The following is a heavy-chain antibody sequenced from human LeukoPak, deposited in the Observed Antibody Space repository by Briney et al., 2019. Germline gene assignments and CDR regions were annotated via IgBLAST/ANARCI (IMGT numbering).Heavy chain of an antibody. V-gene: IGHV1-69*13. CDR2: IIPIFGTA. CDR1: GGTFSSYA. Sequence: SVKVSCKASGGTFSSYAVSWVRQAPGQGLEWMGGIIPIFGTANYAQKFQGRVTITADESTSTAYMELSSLRSEDTAVYYCARGNTIFGVTNPKTAYYYYMDVWGKGTTVTVSS. J-gene: IGHJ6*03. CDR3: ARGNTIFGVTNPKTAYYYYMDV. D-gene: IGHD3-3*01.